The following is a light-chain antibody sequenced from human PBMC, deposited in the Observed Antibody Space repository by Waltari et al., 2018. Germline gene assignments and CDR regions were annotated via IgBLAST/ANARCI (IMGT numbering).Light chain of an antibody. V-gene: IGLV2-11*01. CDR2: DVT. Sequence: QSALTQPRSVSGSPGQSVTISCTGTTSAVGGHTSVTWYQQHPVKAPKLIIYDVTKRPSGVPDRFSGSKSGNTASLTISGLQAEDEADYYCCSYGGSYSFVVFGGGTKLTVL. CDR3: CSYGGSYSFVV. CDR1: TSAVGGHTS. J-gene: IGLJ2*01.